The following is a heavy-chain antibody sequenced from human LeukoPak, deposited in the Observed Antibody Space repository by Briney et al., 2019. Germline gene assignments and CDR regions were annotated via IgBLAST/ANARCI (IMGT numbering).Heavy chain of an antibody. CDR1: GRSVSRGSYY. J-gene: IGHJ5*02. CDR2: SCCSGST. CDR3: ARYFREWFGELSCFDP. Sequence: SETLSLTCTVSGRSVSRGSYYWSWIRQPPGKGRDCIGYSCCSGSTNYNPSLKSRVTISVDTSKKQFSLKLSSVTAADTAVYYCARYFREWFGELSCFDPWGQGTLVTVSS. D-gene: IGHD3-10*01. V-gene: IGHV4-61*01.